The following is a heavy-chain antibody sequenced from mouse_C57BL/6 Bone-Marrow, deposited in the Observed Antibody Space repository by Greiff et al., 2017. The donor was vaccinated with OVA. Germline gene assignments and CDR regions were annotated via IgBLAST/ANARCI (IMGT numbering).Heavy chain of an antibody. J-gene: IGHJ3*01. CDR2: IHPNSGST. CDR3: ARDYYGSPAWFAD. V-gene: IGHV1-64*01. Sequence: VQLQQPGAELVKPGASVKLSCKASGYTFTSYWMHWVKQRPGQGLEWIGMIHPNSGSTNYNEKFKSKATLTVDKSSSTAYMQLSSLTSEDSAVYYCARDYYGSPAWFADWGHGTLVTVSA. D-gene: IGHD1-1*01. CDR1: GYTFTSYW.